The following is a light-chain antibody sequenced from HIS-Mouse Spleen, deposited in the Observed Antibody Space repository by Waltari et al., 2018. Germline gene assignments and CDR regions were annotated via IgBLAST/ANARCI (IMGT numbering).Light chain of an antibody. Sequence: QLVLTQSPSASASLGASVKLTCNLSSGHSSYAIAWHQQQPEKGPRYLMKLNSDGSQSKADGIPDRFSGASAEVVRYLTISSLQSEDEGDYYCQTWGTGILVVFGGGTKLTVL. CDR2: LNSDGSQ. V-gene: IGLV4-69*01. J-gene: IGLJ2*01. CDR1: SGHSSYA. CDR3: QTWGTGILVV.